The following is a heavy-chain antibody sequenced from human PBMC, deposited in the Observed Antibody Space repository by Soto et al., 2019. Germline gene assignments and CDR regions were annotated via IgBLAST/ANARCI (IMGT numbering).Heavy chain of an antibody. D-gene: IGHD2-15*01. CDR2: IRSKPNTDAT. Sequence: EVQLVESGGGLVQPGGSLKLSCAASGFTFSDSAMHWVRQASGKGLEWVGRIRSKPNTDATAYAASVKGRFTISRDDSKNTAYLQMNSLNTEDPAVYYCTRQFDCSGGSCYSGYYYYMDVWGKGTTVTVSS. J-gene: IGHJ6*03. CDR1: GFTFSDSA. CDR3: TRQFDCSGGSCYSGYYYYMDV. V-gene: IGHV3-73*01.